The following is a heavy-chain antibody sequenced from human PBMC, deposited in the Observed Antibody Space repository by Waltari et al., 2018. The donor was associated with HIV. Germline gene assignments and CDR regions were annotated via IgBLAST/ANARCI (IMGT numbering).Heavy chain of an antibody. D-gene: IGHD5-18*01. CDR2: IYSGGST. V-gene: IGHV3-53*01. CDR1: GFTVSSNY. CDR3: ARDRGDSFFPY. Sequence: EVQLVQSGGGLIQPGGSPRLSCAASGFTVSSNYMRWVRQAPGQGLEWVSVIYSGGSTFYADSVQGRFTISRDNAKNTLFLQLNSLRAEDTAVYYCARDRGDSFFPYWGQGTLVTVSS. J-gene: IGHJ4*02.